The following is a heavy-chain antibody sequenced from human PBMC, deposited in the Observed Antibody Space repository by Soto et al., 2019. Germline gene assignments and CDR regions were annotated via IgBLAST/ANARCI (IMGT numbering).Heavy chain of an antibody. CDR1: GGTFSSYA. D-gene: IGHD3-9*01. Sequence: SVKVSCKASGGTFSSYAISWVRQAPGQGLECMGGIIPVFGTANYAQKFRGRVTITADESTSTAYMELSSLRSEDTAVYYCARGGLTANWFDPWGQGTLVTVSS. J-gene: IGHJ5*02. CDR3: ARGGLTANWFDP. CDR2: IIPVFGTA. V-gene: IGHV1-69*13.